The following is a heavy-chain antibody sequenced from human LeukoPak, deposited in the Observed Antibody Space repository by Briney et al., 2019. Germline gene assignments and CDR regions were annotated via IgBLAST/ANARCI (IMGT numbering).Heavy chain of an antibody. D-gene: IGHD2-2*01. Sequence: SETLSLTCTVSGGSISSGDYYWSWIRQPPGKGLEWNGYIYYSGSTYYNPSLKSRVTISVDTSKNQFSLKLSSVTAADTAVYYCARDCSSTSCYATGFDPWGQGTLVTVSS. V-gene: IGHV4-30-4*01. J-gene: IGHJ5*02. CDR3: ARDCSSTSCYATGFDP. CDR2: IYYSGST. CDR1: GGSISSGDYY.